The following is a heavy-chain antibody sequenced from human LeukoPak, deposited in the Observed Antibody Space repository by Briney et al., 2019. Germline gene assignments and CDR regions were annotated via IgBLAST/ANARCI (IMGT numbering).Heavy chain of an antibody. CDR1: GGTFSSYA. Sequence: SVKVSCKASGGTFSSYAISWVRQAPGQGLEWMGGIIPIFGTANYAQKFQGRVTITTDESTSTAYMELSSLRSEDTAVYYCARDTYYYDSSGYSTQRTAYNWFDPWGQGTLVTVSS. J-gene: IGHJ5*02. CDR2: IIPIFGTA. D-gene: IGHD3-22*01. V-gene: IGHV1-69*05. CDR3: ARDTYYYDSSGYSTQRTAYNWFDP.